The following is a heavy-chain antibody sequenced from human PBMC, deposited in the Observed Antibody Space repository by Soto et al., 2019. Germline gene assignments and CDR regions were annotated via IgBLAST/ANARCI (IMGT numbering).Heavy chain of an antibody. Sequence: QVQLVESGGGVVQPARSLRLSCAASGFTFSSYGIHWVRQDPGKGLEWVAVISYDGSNKYYADSVKGRFTISRDNSKNALYLQMNSLRAEDTAVYYCAKDRARYCSSTSCPTYGMDVWGQGTTVTVSS. CDR3: AKDRARYCSSTSCPTYGMDV. V-gene: IGHV3-30*18. CDR2: ISYDGSNK. J-gene: IGHJ6*02. D-gene: IGHD2-2*01. CDR1: GFTFSSYG.